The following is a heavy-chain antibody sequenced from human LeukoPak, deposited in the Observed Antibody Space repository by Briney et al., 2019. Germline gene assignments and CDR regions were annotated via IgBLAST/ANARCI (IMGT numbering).Heavy chain of an antibody. CDR3: ARRTGYSSGSSDY. D-gene: IGHD6-19*01. Sequence: PSETLSLTCNVSGGSISSSSYCWGWIRQPPGRGLEWIGTIYYSGSTYYNPSLKSRVTISVDTSKNQFSLKLNSVTAADTAVYYCARRTGYSSGSSDYWGQGTLVTVSS. CDR2: IYYSGST. J-gene: IGHJ4*02. CDR1: GGSISSSSYC. V-gene: IGHV4-39*01.